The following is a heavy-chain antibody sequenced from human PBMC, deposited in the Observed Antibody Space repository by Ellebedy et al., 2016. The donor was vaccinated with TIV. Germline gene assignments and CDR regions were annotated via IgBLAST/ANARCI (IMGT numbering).Heavy chain of an antibody. J-gene: IGHJ5*02. CDR2: IYDSGST. CDR1: GGSISSGNYY. D-gene: IGHD2-2*01. CDR3: ASLFCSSGICIPGT. Sequence: MPSETLSLTCTVSGGSISSGNYYWNWIRQTPGKALEWIGYIYDSGSTYYNPYLQSRILISVDTSKNQFSLKLSSVTAADTAVYYCASLFCSSGICIPGTWGQGTLVTVSS. V-gene: IGHV4-30-4*01.